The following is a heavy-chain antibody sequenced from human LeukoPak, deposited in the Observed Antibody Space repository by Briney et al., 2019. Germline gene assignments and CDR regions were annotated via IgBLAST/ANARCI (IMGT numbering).Heavy chain of an antibody. CDR1: GFTFSSHW. V-gene: IGHV3-74*01. D-gene: IGHD5-24*01. CDR2: INSGGSST. J-gene: IGHJ5*02. CDR3: ARVEMASQFDP. Sequence: GGSLRPSCAASGFTFSSHWMHWVRQAPGKGLVWVSRINSGGSSTSYADSVKGRFAISRDNAKNTLYLQMNSLRAEDTAVYYCARVEMASQFDPWGQGTLVTVSS.